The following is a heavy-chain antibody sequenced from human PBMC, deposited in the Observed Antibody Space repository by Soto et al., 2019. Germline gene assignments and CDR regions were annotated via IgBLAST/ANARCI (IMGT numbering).Heavy chain of an antibody. Sequence: PWGSLRLSCAASVFTFSSYAMHWVRQAPGKGLEWVAVISYDGINKYYADSVKGRFTISRDNSKNTLYLQMNSLRAEDTAVYYCARESGYYDYWGQGTLVTVSS. CDR3: ARESGYYDY. CDR2: ISYDGINK. J-gene: IGHJ4*02. D-gene: IGHD3-22*01. CDR1: VFTFSSYA. V-gene: IGHV3-30-3*01.